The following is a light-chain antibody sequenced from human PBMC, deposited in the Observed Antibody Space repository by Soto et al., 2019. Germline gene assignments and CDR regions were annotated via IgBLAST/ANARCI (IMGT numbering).Light chain of an antibody. CDR1: QSVSSSY. J-gene: IGKJ1*01. CDR3: QQYGGSPRT. Sequence: EIVLTQSPGTLSLSPGERATLSCRASQSVSSSYLAWYQQKPGQAPRLLIYGASRRATGIPDRFSGSGSGSDFTLTISRLEPEDFAVYHCQQYGGSPRTFGQGTKVDTK. V-gene: IGKV3-20*01. CDR2: GAS.